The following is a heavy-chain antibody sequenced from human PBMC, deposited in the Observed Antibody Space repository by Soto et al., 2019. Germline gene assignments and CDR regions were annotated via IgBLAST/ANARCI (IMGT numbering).Heavy chain of an antibody. Sequence: QVQLVESGGGVVQPGRSLRLSCAASGFTFSSYGMHWVRQAPGKGLEWVAVISYDGTNKYYLDSVRGRFTISRDNSRNTLYLQMNSLRTEDTAVYYCAKDKEIATIDYLDYWGQGTLVTVSS. J-gene: IGHJ4*02. CDR3: AKDKEIATIDYLDY. V-gene: IGHV3-30*18. CDR1: GFTFSSYG. D-gene: IGHD5-12*01. CDR2: ISYDGTNK.